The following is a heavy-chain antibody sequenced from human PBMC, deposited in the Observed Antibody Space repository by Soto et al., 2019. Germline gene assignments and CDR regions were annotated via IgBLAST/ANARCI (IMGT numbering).Heavy chain of an antibody. V-gene: IGHV3-23*01. CDR1: GFTFSSYA. CDR2: ISGSGGST. Sequence: EVQLLESGGGLVQPGGSLRLSCAASGFTFSSYAMSWVRQAPGKGLEWVSAISGSGGSTYYADSVKGRFTISRDNSKNTLYLQMNSLRAEDTAVYYCAKGRDIVDTVGGWFAPWGQGTLVTVSS. J-gene: IGHJ5*02. D-gene: IGHD5-12*01. CDR3: AKGRDIVDTVGGWFAP.